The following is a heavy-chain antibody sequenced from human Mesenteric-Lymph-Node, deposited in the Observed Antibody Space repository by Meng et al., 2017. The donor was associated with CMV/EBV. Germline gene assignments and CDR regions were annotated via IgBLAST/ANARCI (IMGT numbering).Heavy chain of an antibody. CDR3: ARDPAEYVLGYHFDY. CDR2: INADHGST. Sequence: SGYTFSTYGIQWMRQAPGQSLEWMGWINADHGSTKYSQKFQGRVTITRDTAARTVYMEVSSLKSEDTAVYYCARDPAEYVLGYHFDYWGQGTLVTVSS. D-gene: IGHD2/OR15-2a*01. CDR1: GYTFSTYG. J-gene: IGHJ4*02. V-gene: IGHV1-3*01.